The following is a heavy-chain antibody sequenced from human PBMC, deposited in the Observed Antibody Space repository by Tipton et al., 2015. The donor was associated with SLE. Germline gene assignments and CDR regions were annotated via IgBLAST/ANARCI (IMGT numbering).Heavy chain of an antibody. Sequence: TLSLTCAVYGWSLREYHWSWVRQAPGKGPEWIGGITLGGATDYNPSLKSRVVISVDTSKNHFSLELTSVTAADTAIYFCARGSRWFDDFWSGYPLGNWFDPWGQGTLVTVSS. CDR2: ITLGGAT. D-gene: IGHD3-3*01. CDR1: GWSLREYH. CDR3: ARGSRWFDDFWSGYPLGNWFDP. J-gene: IGHJ5*02. V-gene: IGHV4-34*01.